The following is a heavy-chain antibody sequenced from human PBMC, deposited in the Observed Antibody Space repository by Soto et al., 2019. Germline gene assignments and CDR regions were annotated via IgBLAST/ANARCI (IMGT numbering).Heavy chain of an antibody. J-gene: IGHJ6*03. Sequence: GGSLRLSCAASGFTFTSYGMHWVRQAPGKGLEWVAVISYDGSNKYYVDSVKGRFTISRDNSKNTLYLQMNSLGAEDTAVYYCAKDSGDYVSSYYYYYYMDVWGKGTTVTVSS. V-gene: IGHV3-30*18. CDR3: AKDSGDYVSSYYYYYYMDV. CDR1: GFTFTSYG. CDR2: ISYDGSNK. D-gene: IGHD4-17*01.